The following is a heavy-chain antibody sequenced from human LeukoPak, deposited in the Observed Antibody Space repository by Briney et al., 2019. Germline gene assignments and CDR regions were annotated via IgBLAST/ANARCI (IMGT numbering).Heavy chain of an antibody. V-gene: IGHV4-59*02. CDR1: GGSVTSYY. D-gene: IGHD3-10*01. CDR3: ARDRFGEYYDY. J-gene: IGHJ4*02. Sequence: SETLSLTCTVSGGSVTSYYWSWIRQPPGKGLESICYIYYSGSASYNPSLKSLVTMSIDTSKNQFSLKLRSVTAADTAVYYCARDRFGEYYDYWGQGTLVTVSS. CDR2: IYYSGSA.